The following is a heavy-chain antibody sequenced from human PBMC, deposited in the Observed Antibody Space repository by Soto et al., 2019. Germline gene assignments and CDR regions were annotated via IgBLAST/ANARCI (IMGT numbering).Heavy chain of an antibody. J-gene: IGHJ6*02. CDR1: PYTFTSHG. CDR3: AREAREIIGVATDLGV. Sequence: QVQLVQSGAEVKKPGASVRVSCKASPYTFTSHGITWVRLAPGQGLEWMGWINTYNGNTNYAQKLQGRVTMTTDTSTSPVYMELRSLRSDDTAVYYCAREAREIIGVATDLGVWGQGTTVIVSS. CDR2: INTYNGNT. D-gene: IGHD2-21*01. V-gene: IGHV1-18*01.